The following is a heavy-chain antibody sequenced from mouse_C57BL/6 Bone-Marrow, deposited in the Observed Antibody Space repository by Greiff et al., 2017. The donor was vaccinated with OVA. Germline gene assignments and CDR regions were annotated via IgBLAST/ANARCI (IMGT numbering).Heavy chain of an antibody. CDR2: IDPDNGDT. Sequence: VQLQQSGAELVRPGASVKLSCTASGFNIKDDYMHWVKQRPEQGLEWIGWIDPDNGDTEYASKFQGKATITADTSSNTAYLQLSSLTSEDTAVYYCTTPLYYGNYSFAYWGQGTLVTVSA. CDR3: TTPLYYGNYSFAY. V-gene: IGHV14-4*01. D-gene: IGHD2-1*01. J-gene: IGHJ3*01. CDR1: GFNIKDDY.